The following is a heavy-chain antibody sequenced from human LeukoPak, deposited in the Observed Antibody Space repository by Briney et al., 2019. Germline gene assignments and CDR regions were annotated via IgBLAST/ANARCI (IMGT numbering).Heavy chain of an antibody. Sequence: PSETLSLTCTVSGGCISSSSYYWGWIRQPPGKRLEYIGCINFSGRTYYDPSLNIRVTISVDTSKSQFSLKMNSETVVDTAVYYCARLAVGEPLDYWGQGTQVTVSS. CDR3: ARLAVGEPLDY. J-gene: IGHJ4*02. CDR1: GGCISSSSYY. V-gene: IGHV4-39*01. D-gene: IGHD3-10*01. CDR2: INFSGRT.